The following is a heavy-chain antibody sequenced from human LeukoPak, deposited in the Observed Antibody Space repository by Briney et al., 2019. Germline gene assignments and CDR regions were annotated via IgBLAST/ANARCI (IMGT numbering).Heavy chain of an antibody. CDR2: ISGSGGST. CDR3: AKAEGYSSSWYDY. J-gene: IGHJ4*02. D-gene: IGHD6-13*01. CDR1: GFTLSSYS. V-gene: IGHV3-23*01. Sequence: GGSLRLSCVASGFTLSSYSMNWVRQAPGKGLEWVLAISGSGGSTYYADSVKGRFTISRDNSKNTLYLQMNSLRAEDTAVYYCAKAEGYSSSWYDYWGQGTLVTVSS.